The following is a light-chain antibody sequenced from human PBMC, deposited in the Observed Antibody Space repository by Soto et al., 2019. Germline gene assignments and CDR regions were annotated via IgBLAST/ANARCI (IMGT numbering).Light chain of an antibody. CDR1: QGITNY. CDR2: TAS. CDR3: QTFPTYPWT. J-gene: IGKJ1*01. V-gene: IGKV1-9*01. Sequence: DVQLTQSPSFLSASVGDRVTITCRASQGITNYLAWYQQKPGKAPKPLIYTASTLQSGVPSRFSRNGAGAEFPLTNPRLQPEDFSNYFCQTFPTYPWTFGQGAQVEIK.